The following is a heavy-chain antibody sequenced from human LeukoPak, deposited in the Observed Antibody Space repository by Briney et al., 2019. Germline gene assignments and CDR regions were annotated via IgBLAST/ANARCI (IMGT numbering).Heavy chain of an antibody. D-gene: IGHD3-3*01. Sequence: SETLSLTCAISGGSISGTPYYWGWIRQPPGKGLEWIGSIYYSGSTSYNPSLKSRVTISLDTSKNQFSLKLSSVTAADTAVYYCARAGSGYPLYYFDYWGRGTLVTVSS. CDR1: GGSISGTPYY. CDR2: IYYSGST. V-gene: IGHV4-39*07. J-gene: IGHJ4*02. CDR3: ARAGSGYPLYYFDY.